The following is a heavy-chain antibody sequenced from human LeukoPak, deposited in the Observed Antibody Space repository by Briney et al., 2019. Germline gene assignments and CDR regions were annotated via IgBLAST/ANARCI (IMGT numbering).Heavy chain of an antibody. D-gene: IGHD3-22*01. J-gene: IGHJ4*02. Sequence: GESLKISCKASGYSFTNYWIGWVRQMPGKGLEWMGIIYPGDSDTRYSPSFQGQVTISADKSISTAYLQWSSLKASDTAMYYCARLTVRYYDSSGPRSSYFDYWGQGTLVTVSS. V-gene: IGHV5-51*01. CDR3: ARLTVRYYDSSGPRSSYFDY. CDR1: GYSFTNYW. CDR2: IYPGDSDT.